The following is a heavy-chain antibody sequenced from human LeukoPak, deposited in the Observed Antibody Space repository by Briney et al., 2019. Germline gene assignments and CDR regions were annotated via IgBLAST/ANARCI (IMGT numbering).Heavy chain of an antibody. Sequence: GGSLRLSCAASGFTFSSYGMHWVRQAPGKGLEWVAVIWYDGSNKYYADSVKGRFTISRDNSKNTLYLQMNSLRAEDTAVYYRARAKLRGRSGWYPYYFDYWGQGTLVTVSS. V-gene: IGHV3-33*01. CDR1: GFTFSSYG. CDR2: IWYDGSNK. D-gene: IGHD6-19*01. CDR3: ARAKLRGRSGWYPYYFDY. J-gene: IGHJ4*02.